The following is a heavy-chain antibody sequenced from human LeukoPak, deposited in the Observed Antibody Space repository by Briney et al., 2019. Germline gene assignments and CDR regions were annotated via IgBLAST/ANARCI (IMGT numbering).Heavy chain of an antibody. V-gene: IGHV1-46*01. CDR2: INPSGGST. CDR1: GYTFTSYY. D-gene: IGHD2-15*01. J-gene: IGHJ4*02. CDR3: ARAIYCSGGSCHWEFDY. Sequence: GASVKVSCKASGYTFTSYYMHWVRQAPGQGLEWMGIINPSGGSTSYAQKFQGRVTMTRATSTSTVYMELSSLSSEDTAVYYCARAIYCSGGSCHWEFDYWGQGTLVTVSS.